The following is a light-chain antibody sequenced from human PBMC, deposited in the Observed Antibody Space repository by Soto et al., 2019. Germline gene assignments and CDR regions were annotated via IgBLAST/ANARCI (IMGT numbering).Light chain of an antibody. CDR2: EVS. CDR3: SSYAGV. J-gene: IGLJ2*01. V-gene: IGLV2-8*01. CDR1: SSDVGGYND. Sequence: QSALTQPPSASGSPGQSVTISCTGTSSDVGGYNDVSWYQQHPGKAPKLMIYEVSKRPSGVPDRFSGSKSGNTASLTVSGLQAEDEADYYCSSYAGVFGGGTKLTVL.